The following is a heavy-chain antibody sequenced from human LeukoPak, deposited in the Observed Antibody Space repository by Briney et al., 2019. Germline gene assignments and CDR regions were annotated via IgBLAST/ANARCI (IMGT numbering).Heavy chain of an antibody. CDR1: GYTFTSYG. D-gene: IGHD3-22*01. CDR2: ISAYNGNT. CDR3: ARVLNYYDSSGYGY. J-gene: IGHJ4*02. Sequence: ASVKVSCKASGYTFTSYGISWVRQAPGQGLEWMGWISAYNGNTNYAQKLQGRVTMTTDTSTSTAYMELRSLRSDDTAVYYCARVLNYYDSSGYGYWGQGTLVTVSS. V-gene: IGHV1-18*01.